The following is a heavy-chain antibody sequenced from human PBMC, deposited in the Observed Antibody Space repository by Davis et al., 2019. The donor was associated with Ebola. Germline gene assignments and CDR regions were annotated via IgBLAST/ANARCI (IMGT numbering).Heavy chain of an antibody. D-gene: IGHD5-18*01. CDR2: ISYDGSNK. V-gene: IGHV3-30*18. J-gene: IGHJ6*02. Sequence: GESLKISCAASGFTFSSYGMHWVRQAPGKGLEWVAVISYDGSNKYYADSVKGRFTISRDNAKNSLYLQMNSLRAEDTAVYYCAKGVDTAFLEGMDVWGQGTTVTVSS. CDR3: AKGVDTAFLEGMDV. CDR1: GFTFSSYG.